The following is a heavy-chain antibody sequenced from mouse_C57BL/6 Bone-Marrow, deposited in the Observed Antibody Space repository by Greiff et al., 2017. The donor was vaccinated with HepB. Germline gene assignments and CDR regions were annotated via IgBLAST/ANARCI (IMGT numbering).Heavy chain of an antibody. J-gene: IGHJ1*03. V-gene: IGHV1-85*01. CDR1: GYTFTSYD. CDR3: AREDYYGSSRHWYFDV. CDR2: IYPRDGST. D-gene: IGHD1-1*01. Sequence: QVQLQQSGPELVKPGASVKLSCKASGYTFTSYDINWVKQRPGQGLEWIGWIYPRDGSTKYNEKFKGKATLTVDTSSSTAYMELHSLTSEDSAVYFCAREDYYGSSRHWYFDVWGTGTTVTVSS.